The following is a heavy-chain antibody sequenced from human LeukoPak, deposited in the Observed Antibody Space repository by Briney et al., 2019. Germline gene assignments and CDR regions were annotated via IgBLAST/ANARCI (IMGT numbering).Heavy chain of an antibody. CDR3: ARGGGCSGGSCYWGFDAFDI. J-gene: IGHJ3*02. CDR2: IRYDGSIK. D-gene: IGHD2-15*01. Sequence: GGSLRLSCAASGFTFNSYGMHWVRLAPGKGLEWVAFIRYDGSIKYYADSVKGRFTISRDNSKNTLYLQMGSLRAEDMAVYYCARGGGCSGGSCYWGFDAFDIWGQGTMVTVSS. CDR1: GFTFNSYG. V-gene: IGHV3-30*02.